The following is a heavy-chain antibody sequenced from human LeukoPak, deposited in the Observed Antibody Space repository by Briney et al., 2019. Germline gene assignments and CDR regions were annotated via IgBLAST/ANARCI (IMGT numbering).Heavy chain of an antibody. Sequence: ASVKVSCKASGYTFTGYYMHWVRQAPGQGLEWMGWINPNSGGTNYGQKLQGRVTMTTDTSTSTAYMELRSLRSDDTAVYYCARGDDYGDYLSAFDIWGQGTLVTVSS. CDR1: GYTFTGYY. D-gene: IGHD4-17*01. CDR2: INPNSGGT. J-gene: IGHJ4*02. CDR3: ARGDDYGDYLSAFDI. V-gene: IGHV1-2*02.